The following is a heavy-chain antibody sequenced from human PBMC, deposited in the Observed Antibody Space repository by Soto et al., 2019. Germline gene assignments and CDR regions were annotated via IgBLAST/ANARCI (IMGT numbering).Heavy chain of an antibody. Sequence: EVQLVESGGGLVQPGGSLRLSCAASGFTVSRNYMSWVRQAPGKGLEWVSVIHSGGSTYYADSVKGRFTISRDNSKSRLYLQMNSLRAEDTAVYYCARESKDSSGWYDYWGQGTLVTVSS. CDR2: IHSGGST. CDR3: ARESKDSSGWYDY. J-gene: IGHJ4*02. D-gene: IGHD6-19*01. V-gene: IGHV3-66*01. CDR1: GFTVSRNY.